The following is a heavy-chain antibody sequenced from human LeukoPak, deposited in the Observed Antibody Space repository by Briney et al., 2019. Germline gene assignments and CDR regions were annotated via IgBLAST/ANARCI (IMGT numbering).Heavy chain of an antibody. CDR2: IIPISKTS. D-gene: IGHD5-12*01. J-gene: IGHJ4*02. Sequence: ASVKVSCKASGYMFSSYVITWVRQAPGQGLEWLGGIIPISKTSEYAQKFQGRVTITADESTSTAYLEVSSLTSDDTAVYYCARGWLLYYFEHWGQGTLVTVSS. CDR1: GYMFSSYV. CDR3: ARGWLLYYFEH. V-gene: IGHV1-69*13.